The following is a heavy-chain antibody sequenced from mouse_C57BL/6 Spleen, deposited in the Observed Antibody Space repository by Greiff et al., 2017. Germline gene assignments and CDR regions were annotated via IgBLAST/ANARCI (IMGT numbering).Heavy chain of an antibody. J-gene: IGHJ2*01. Sequence: VQLQQSGPGLVQPSQSLSITCTVSGFSLTSYGVHWVRQSPGKGLEWLGVIWSGGSTDYNAAFISRLSISKDNSKSQVFFKMNSLQADDTAIYYCARMDYYGSSYDYWGQGTTLTVSS. CDR3: ARMDYYGSSYDY. V-gene: IGHV2-2*01. CDR1: GFSLTSYG. CDR2: IWSGGST. D-gene: IGHD1-1*01.